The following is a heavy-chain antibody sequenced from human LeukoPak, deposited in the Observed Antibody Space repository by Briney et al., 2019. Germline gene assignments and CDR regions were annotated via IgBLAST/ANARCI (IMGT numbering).Heavy chain of an antibody. V-gene: IGHV3-30*02. D-gene: IGHD1-1*01. CDR1: GVTFSSYG. CDR3: AKEYGYDYNYFYSMDV. CDR2: IRYDGSNK. J-gene: IGHJ6*03. Sequence: TAGTLRLSCAASGVTFSSYGIHWIRQAPGKGLEWVAFIRYDGSNKDHAVSVKGRFTIARDNSKNTVYLQMNSLRAEDTAVYFCAKEYGYDYNYFYSMDVWGKGTTVTISS.